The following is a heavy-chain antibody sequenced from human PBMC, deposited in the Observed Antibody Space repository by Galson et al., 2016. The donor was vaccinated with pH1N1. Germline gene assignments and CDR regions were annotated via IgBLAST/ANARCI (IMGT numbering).Heavy chain of an antibody. J-gene: IGHJ4*02. CDR2: MNPNSGNT. Sequence: VKVSCKASGYTFTSYDINWVRQATGQGLERMGWMNPNSGNTGYAQKFRGRVTMTRNTSVRTAYMELSSLRSEDTAVYYCARSGDYGDYWGQGTLVTVSS. CDR3: ARSGDYGDY. V-gene: IGHV1-8*02. D-gene: IGHD4-17*01. CDR1: GYTFTSYD.